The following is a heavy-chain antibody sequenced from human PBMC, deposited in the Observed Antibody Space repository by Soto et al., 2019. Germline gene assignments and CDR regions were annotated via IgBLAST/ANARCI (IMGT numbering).Heavy chain of an antibody. Sequence: LTCSVSGDSIRGGGHYWNWIRQFPGKGLEWIGYVYHSGSTHYNPSLRGRLTISIDTSKNQFSLRLISVTAADTALYCCARDTGLAPTIWGYWGHGTQVTVSS. CDR1: GDSIRGGGHY. J-gene: IGHJ4*03. V-gene: IGHV4-31*03. CDR2: VYHSGST. CDR3: ARDTGLAPTIWGY. D-gene: IGHD7-27*01.